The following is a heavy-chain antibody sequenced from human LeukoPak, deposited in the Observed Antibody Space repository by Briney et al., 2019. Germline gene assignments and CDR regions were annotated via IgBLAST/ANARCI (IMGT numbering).Heavy chain of an antibody. CDR1: GFTFSSYE. D-gene: IGHD3-10*01. CDR2: ISSSGSTI. Sequence: PGGSLRLSCAASGFTFSSYEMTWVRQAPGKGLEWVSYISSSGSTIYYADSVKGRFTISRDNAKNSLYLQMNSLRAEDTAVYYCARAGVVWYYGSGSYYPDYWGQGTLVTVSS. J-gene: IGHJ4*02. V-gene: IGHV3-48*03. CDR3: ARAGVVWYYGSGSYYPDY.